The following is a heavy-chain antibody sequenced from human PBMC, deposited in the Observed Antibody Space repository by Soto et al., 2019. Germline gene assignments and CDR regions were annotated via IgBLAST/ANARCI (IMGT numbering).Heavy chain of an antibody. V-gene: IGHV1-8*01. CDR2: MNPNSGNT. J-gene: IGHJ6*02. CDR3: ARGRGSGYYYYYGMDV. D-gene: IGHD2-15*01. Sequence: QVQLVQSGAEVKKPGASVKVSCKASGYTFTSYDINWVRQATGQGLEWMGWMNPNSGNTGYAQKFQGRVTMTRNTSISTADMELGSVCSEDTAVYYCARGRGSGYYYYYGMDVWGQGTTVTVSS. CDR1: GYTFTSYD.